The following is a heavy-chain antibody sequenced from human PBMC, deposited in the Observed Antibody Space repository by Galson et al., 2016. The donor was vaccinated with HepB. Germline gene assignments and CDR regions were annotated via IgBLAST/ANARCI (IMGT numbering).Heavy chain of an antibody. Sequence: SLRLSCAAYGLPVSNDYMSWVRQAPGKGLKWVSGSSGDGRTYYAESVKGRFTISRDTSKNTVFLQLNSLRGEDTAVYYCARDPGFRNGMDVWGQGTTVTVS. CDR1: GLPVSNDY. V-gene: IGHV3-53*01. J-gene: IGHJ6*02. CDR2: SSGDGRT. CDR3: ARDPGFRNGMDV.